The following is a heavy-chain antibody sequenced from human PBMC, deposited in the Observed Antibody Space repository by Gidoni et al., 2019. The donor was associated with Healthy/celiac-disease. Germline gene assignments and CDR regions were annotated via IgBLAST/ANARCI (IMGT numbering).Heavy chain of an antibody. Sequence: QVQLQQWGAGLLTPSETLSLTCAVYVGFFSGDHWSWIRQPPGKGLEWIGEINHSGSTNYNPSLKSRVTISVDTSKNQFSLKLSSVTAADTAVYYCARMYYDFWSGYYRWFDPWGQGTLVTVSS. V-gene: IGHV4-34*01. J-gene: IGHJ5*02. CDR1: VGFFSGDH. CDR3: ARMYYDFWSGYYRWFDP. D-gene: IGHD3-3*01. CDR2: INHSGST.